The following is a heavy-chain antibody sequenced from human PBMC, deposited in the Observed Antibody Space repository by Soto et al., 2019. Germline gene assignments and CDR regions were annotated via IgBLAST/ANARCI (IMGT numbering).Heavy chain of an antibody. CDR3: ARERVITFGGVIVIAGSDAFDI. Sequence: GGSLRLSCAASGFTFSSYARHWVRQAPGKGLEWVAVISYDGSNKYYADSVKGRFTISRDNSKNTLYLQMNSLRAEDTAVYYCARERVITFGGVIVIAGSDAFDIWGQGTMVTVSS. J-gene: IGHJ3*02. D-gene: IGHD3-16*02. V-gene: IGHV3-30-3*01. CDR2: ISYDGSNK. CDR1: GFTFSSYA.